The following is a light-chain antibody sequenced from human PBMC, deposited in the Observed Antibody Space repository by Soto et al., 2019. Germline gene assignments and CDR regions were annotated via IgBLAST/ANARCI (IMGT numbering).Light chain of an antibody. Sequence: DIVMTQSPDSLAVSLGERATINFKSSQSVLYSSNNKNYLAWYQQKPGQPPKLLIYWASTRESGVPDRFSGSGSGTDFTLTIGSLQAEDVAVYYCQQYYSLPAFGQGTKVDI. CDR2: WAS. V-gene: IGKV4-1*01. CDR1: QSVLYSSNNKNY. CDR3: QQYYSLPA. J-gene: IGKJ1*01.